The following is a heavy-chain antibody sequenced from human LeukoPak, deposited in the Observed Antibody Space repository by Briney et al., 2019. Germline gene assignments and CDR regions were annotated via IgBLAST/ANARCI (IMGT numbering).Heavy chain of an antibody. V-gene: IGHV3-23*01. CDR1: GFTFSNYA. J-gene: IGHJ6*02. CDR2: ISGSGTST. D-gene: IGHD3-22*01. Sequence: PGGSLRLSCAVSGFTFSNYAMSWVRQAPGKGLEWASSISGSGTSTYYADSVKGRFTISRDNAKNSLYLQMNSLRAEDTAVYYCARDPENLYDSSGYYFYYYYGMDVWGQGTTVTVSS. CDR3: ARDPENLYDSSGYYFYYYYGMDV.